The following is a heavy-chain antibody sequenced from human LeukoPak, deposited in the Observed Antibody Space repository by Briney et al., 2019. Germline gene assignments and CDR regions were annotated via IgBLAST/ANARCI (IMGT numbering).Heavy chain of an antibody. D-gene: IGHD6-19*01. CDR3: ARAPGYSSGWYDR. CDR2: IYYSGST. J-gene: IGHJ5*02. Sequence: MSSETLSLTCTVSGGSISSSSYYWGWIRQPPGKGLEWIGSIYYSGSTYYNPSLKSRVTISVDTSKNQFSLKLSSVTAADTAVYYCARAPGYSSGWYDRWGQGTLVTVSS. V-gene: IGHV4-39*07. CDR1: GGSISSSSYY.